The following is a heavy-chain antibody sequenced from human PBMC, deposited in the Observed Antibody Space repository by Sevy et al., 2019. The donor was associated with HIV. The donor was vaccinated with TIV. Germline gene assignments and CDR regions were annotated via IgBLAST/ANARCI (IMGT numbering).Heavy chain of an antibody. D-gene: IGHD2-8*02. CDR1: GFTFSTYS. Sequence: GGSLRLSCAACGFTFSTYSMNWVRQAPGKGLEWISSVSSSSTYIYYAESVNGRFTISRDNAKNSLNLQMNSLRVEDTAVYYCERDLCTGGVCPRWGYYYYGMDVSGQGTTVTVSS. CDR2: VSSSSTYI. J-gene: IGHJ6*02. V-gene: IGHV3-21*01. CDR3: ERDLCTGGVCPRWGYYYYGMDV.